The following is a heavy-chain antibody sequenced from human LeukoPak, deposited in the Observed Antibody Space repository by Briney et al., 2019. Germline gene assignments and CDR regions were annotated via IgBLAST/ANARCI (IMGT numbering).Heavy chain of an antibody. CDR1: GGSISSYY. J-gene: IGHJ4*02. CDR3: ARTRAYGGRPDY. D-gene: IGHD4-23*01. Sequence: KASETLSLTCTVSGGSISSYYWSWIRQPPGKGLEWIGYIYYSGSANYDPSLKSRVTISVDTSKNQLSLKLSSVTAADTAVYYCARTRAYGGRPDYWGQGTLVTVSS. CDR2: IYYSGSA. V-gene: IGHV4-59*01.